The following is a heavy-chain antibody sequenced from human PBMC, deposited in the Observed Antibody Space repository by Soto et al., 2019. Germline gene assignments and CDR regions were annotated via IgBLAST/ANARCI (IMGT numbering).Heavy chain of an antibody. V-gene: IGHV1-18*04. D-gene: IGHD1-26*01. Sequence: HVQLVQSGAEVKKPGASVKVSCKASGYTFTTYGISWVRQAPGQGLEWMGWISTYNDITTYAQKLQGRVIITTDRSTSTAYMELRSLRSDDTAVYYCAREGSGSYSGVWYFDYWGQGTLVTVSS. J-gene: IGHJ4*02. CDR3: AREGSGSYSGVWYFDY. CDR2: ISTYNDIT. CDR1: GYTFTTYG.